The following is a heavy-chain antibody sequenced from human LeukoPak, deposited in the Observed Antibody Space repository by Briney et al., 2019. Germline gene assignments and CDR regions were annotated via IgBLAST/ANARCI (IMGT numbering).Heavy chain of an antibody. V-gene: IGHV3-30*19. D-gene: IGHD5-18*01. CDR3: AREAQGGYRGYFDY. CDR2: IWYDGSNK. Sequence: GRSLRLSCAASGFTFSSYGMHWVRQAPGKGLEWVAVIWYDGSNKYYADSVKGRFTISRDNSKNTLYLQMNSLRAEDTAVYYCAREAQGGYRGYFDYWGQGTLVTVSS. CDR1: GFTFSSYG. J-gene: IGHJ4*02.